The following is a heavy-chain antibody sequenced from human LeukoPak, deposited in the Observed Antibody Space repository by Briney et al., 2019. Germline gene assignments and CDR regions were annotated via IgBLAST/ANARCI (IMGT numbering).Heavy chain of an antibody. CDR3: ARDYLDWYFDL. CDR2: IWYDGSNK. J-gene: IGHJ2*01. CDR1: GFTFSSYG. Sequence: PGGSLRLSCAASGFTFSSYGMHWVRQAPGKGLEWVAVIWYDGSNKYYADSVKGRFTISRDNSKNTLHLQMNSLRAEDTAVYYCARDYLDWYFDLWGRGTLVTVSS. V-gene: IGHV3-33*01.